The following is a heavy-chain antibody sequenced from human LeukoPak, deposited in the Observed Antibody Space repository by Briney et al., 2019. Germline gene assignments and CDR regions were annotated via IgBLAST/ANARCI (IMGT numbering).Heavy chain of an antibody. V-gene: IGHV3-21*03. CDR1: GFTFSSYS. Sequence: GGSLRLSCAASGFTFSSYSMNWVRQAPGKGLGWVSSISSSSSYIYYADSVKGRFTISRDNAKNSLYLQMNSLKTEDTAVYYCTTDLFDYSKWGGYYYMDVWGKGTTVTVSS. CDR2: ISSSSSYI. CDR3: TTDLFDYSKWGGYYYMDV. D-gene: IGHD4-11*01. J-gene: IGHJ6*03.